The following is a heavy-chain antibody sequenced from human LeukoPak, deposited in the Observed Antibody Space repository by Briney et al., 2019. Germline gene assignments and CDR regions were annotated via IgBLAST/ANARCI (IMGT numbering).Heavy chain of an antibody. CDR1: GFTLSNYA. Sequence: GGSLRLSCAASGFTLSNYAMRWVRQAPGKGLEWVSGISGSGDSTYYADSVKGRFTISRDNSKNTLYLQMNSLRAEDTAVYYCARRSGIAVAGAFDYWGQGTLVTVSS. D-gene: IGHD6-19*01. J-gene: IGHJ4*02. CDR2: ISGSGDST. CDR3: ARRSGIAVAGAFDY. V-gene: IGHV3-23*01.